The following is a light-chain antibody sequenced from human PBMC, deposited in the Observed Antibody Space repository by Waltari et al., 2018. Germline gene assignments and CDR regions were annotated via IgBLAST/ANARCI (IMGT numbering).Light chain of an antibody. Sequence: SYVLAQPPSVSVAPGKTARITCGGDDIGRKRVHWYQQKSGQAPVLVIYEEIDRPSGDPDRFCGSHHGDTATLAITRVAAGDEADYYCQVWDTSRDHWVFGGGTKLTVL. J-gene: IGLJ3*02. CDR3: QVWDTSRDHWV. V-gene: IGLV3-21*03. CDR1: DIGRKR. CDR2: EEI.